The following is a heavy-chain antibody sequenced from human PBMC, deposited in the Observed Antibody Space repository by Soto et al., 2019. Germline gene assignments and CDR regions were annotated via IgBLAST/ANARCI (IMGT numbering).Heavy chain of an antibody. CDR3: ATLRGGYSSSWYDDY. D-gene: IGHD6-13*01. CDR2: FDPEDGET. CDR1: GYTLTELS. J-gene: IGHJ4*02. Sequence: ASVKVSCKVSGYTLTELSMHWVRQAPGKGLEWMGGFDPEDGETIYAQKFQGRVTMTEDTSTDTAYMELSSLRSEDTAVYYCATLRGGYSSSWYDDYWGQGTLVTVSS. V-gene: IGHV1-24*01.